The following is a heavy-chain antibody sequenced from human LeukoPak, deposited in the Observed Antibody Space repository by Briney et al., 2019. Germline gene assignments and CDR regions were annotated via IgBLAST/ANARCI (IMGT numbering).Heavy chain of an antibody. V-gene: IGHV6-1*01. D-gene: IGHD6-19*01. CDR2: TYYRSKWYN. Sequence: SQTLSLTCAISGDSVSSNSAAWNWIRQSPSRGLEWLGRTYYRSKWYNDYAVSVKSRITINPDTSKNQFSLQLNSVTPEDTAGYYCARDDGIAVAGRFDYWGQGTLVTVSS. J-gene: IGHJ4*02. CDR3: ARDDGIAVAGRFDY. CDR1: GDSVSSNSAA.